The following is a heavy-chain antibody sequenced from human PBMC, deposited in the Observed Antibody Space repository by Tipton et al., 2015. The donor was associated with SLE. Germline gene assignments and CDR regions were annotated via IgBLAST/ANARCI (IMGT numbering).Heavy chain of an antibody. Sequence: SLRLSCAASGFTFSTYWMSWVRQAPGMGLQWLGYSSSGGTSLSFPDSVKGRFTISRDNAKTSLYLQMSSLRADDTAVYYCARGRLYSSIGVLWGQGTLVTVSS. CDR3: ARGRLYSSIGVL. D-gene: IGHD6-13*01. CDR1: GFTFSTYW. V-gene: IGHV3-11*01. CDR2: SSSGGTSL. J-gene: IGHJ4*02.